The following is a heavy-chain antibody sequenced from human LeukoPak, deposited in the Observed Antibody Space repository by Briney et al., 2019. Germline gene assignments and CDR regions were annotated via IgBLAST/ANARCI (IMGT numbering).Heavy chain of an antibody. Sequence: PGGSLRLSCAASGFTFNKYWRCWVRQAPGKGLEWVANIKQDGSETNYVDSMKGRFTISRDNSRNSLYLQMNSLRAEDTAVYYCATTTRSSSWDYWGQGTLVTVSS. J-gene: IGHJ4*02. D-gene: IGHD2-2*01. V-gene: IGHV3-7*01. CDR3: ATTTRSSSWDY. CDR2: IKQDGSET. CDR1: GFTFNKYW.